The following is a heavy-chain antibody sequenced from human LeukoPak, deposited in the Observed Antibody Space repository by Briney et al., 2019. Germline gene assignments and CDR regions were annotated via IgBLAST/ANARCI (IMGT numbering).Heavy chain of an antibody. D-gene: IGHD1-26*01. Sequence: PGGSLRLSCAASGFTFSTYGMHWVRQAPGKGLEWVTLISYDGSNTYYADSVKGRFTISRDNSKSTLYLQMNSLRAEDTAVYYCAKLRMPFDNENSGSREWGQGTLVTVSS. CDR1: GFTFSTYG. CDR2: ISYDGSNT. V-gene: IGHV3-30*18. CDR3: AKLRMPFDNENSGSRE. J-gene: IGHJ4*02.